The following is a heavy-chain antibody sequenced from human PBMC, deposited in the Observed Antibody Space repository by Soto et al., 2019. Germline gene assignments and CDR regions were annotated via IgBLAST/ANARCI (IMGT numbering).Heavy chain of an antibody. D-gene: IGHD2-15*01. V-gene: IGHV3-53*01. J-gene: IGHJ3*02. Sequence: GGSLRLSCAASGFTVSSNYMSWVRQAPGKGLEWVSVIYSGGSTYYADSVKGRFTISRDNSKNTLYLQMNSLRAEDTAVYYCARARCSGGSCYADDAFDIWGQGTMVTVSS. CDR2: IYSGGST. CDR3: ARARCSGGSCYADDAFDI. CDR1: GFTVSSNY.